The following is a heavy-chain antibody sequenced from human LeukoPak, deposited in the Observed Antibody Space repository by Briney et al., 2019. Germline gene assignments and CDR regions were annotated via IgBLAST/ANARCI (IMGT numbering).Heavy chain of an antibody. J-gene: IGHJ4*02. Sequence: ASVKVSCKASGYTFTSYGISWVRQAPGQGLEWMGWISAYNGNTNYAQKLQGRVTMTTDTSTSTAYMELRSLRSDDTAVYYCARDLEVVPAAYYDYWGQGTLVTVSS. CDR1: GYTFTSYG. CDR2: ISAYNGNT. V-gene: IGHV1-18*01. D-gene: IGHD2-2*01. CDR3: ARDLEVVPAAYYDY.